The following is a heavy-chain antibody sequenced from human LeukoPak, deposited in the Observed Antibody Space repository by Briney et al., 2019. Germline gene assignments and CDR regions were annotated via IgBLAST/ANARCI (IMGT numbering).Heavy chain of an antibody. V-gene: IGHV3-13*01. Sequence: GGSLRLSCAASGFTFSSYDMHWVRQATGKGLEWVSAIGTAGDTYYPGSVKGRFTISTENAKNSLYLQMNSLRAGDTAVYYCARAGGPLHCDYWGQGTLVTVSS. J-gene: IGHJ4*02. CDR3: ARAGGPLHCDY. CDR2: IGTAGDT. CDR1: GFTFSSYD. D-gene: IGHD3-16*01.